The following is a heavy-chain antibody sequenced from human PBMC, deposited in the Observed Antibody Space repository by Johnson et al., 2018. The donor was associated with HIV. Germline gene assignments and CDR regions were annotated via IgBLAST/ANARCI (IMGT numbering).Heavy chain of an antibody. CDR2: ISYDGSNT. Sequence: QVQLVESGGGVVQPGRSLRLSCAASGFTFSNYAMHWVRQAPGKGLEWVAVISYDGSNTYYADSVKGRFTISRDNSKNTLYLQMNSLRPEDPAVYYCASDGTTGRSVDAFDIWGQGTMVTVSS. V-gene: IGHV3-30*04. J-gene: IGHJ3*02. CDR3: ASDGTTGRSVDAFDI. D-gene: IGHD1-14*01. CDR1: GFTFSNYA.